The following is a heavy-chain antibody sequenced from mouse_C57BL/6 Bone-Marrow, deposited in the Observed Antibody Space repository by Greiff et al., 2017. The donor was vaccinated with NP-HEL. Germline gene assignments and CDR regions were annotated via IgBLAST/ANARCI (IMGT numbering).Heavy chain of an antibody. CDR3: ACITTVVATDY. Sequence: EVHLVESGPGLVKPSQSLSLTCSVTGYSITSGYYWNWIRQFPGNKLEWMGYISYDGSNNYNPSLKNRISITRDTSKNQFFLKLNSVTTEDTATYYCACITTVVATDYWGQGTTLTVSS. V-gene: IGHV3-6*01. CDR2: ISYDGSN. CDR1: GYSITSGYY. J-gene: IGHJ2*01. D-gene: IGHD1-1*01.